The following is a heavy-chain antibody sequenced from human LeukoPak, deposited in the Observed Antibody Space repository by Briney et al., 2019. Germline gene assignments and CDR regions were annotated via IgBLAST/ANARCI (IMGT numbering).Heavy chain of an antibody. V-gene: IGHV4-34*01. CDR3: ARGGYYDSSGYFASGYYGMDV. CDR2: INHSGST. Sequence: PSETLSLTCAVYGGSFSGYYWSWIRQPPGKGLEWIGEINHSGSTNYNPSLKSRVTISVDTSKNQFSLKLSPVTAADTAVYYCARGGYYDSSGYFASGYYGMDVWGQGTTVTVSS. CDR1: GGSFSGYY. J-gene: IGHJ6*02. D-gene: IGHD3-22*01.